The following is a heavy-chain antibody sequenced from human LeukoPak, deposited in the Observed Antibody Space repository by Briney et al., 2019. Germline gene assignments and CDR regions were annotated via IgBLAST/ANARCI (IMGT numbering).Heavy chain of an antibody. CDR2: ISSSSSYI. J-gene: IGHJ6*02. D-gene: IGHD6-6*01. CDR3: ASPSSSGGYYGMDV. CDR1: GFTLSSYS. Sequence: GGSLRLSCAASGFTLSSYSMNWVRQAPGKGLEWVSSISSSSSYIYYADSVKGRFTISRDNAKNSLYLQMNSLRAEDTAVYYCASPSSSGGYYGMDVWGQGTTVTVSS. V-gene: IGHV3-21*01.